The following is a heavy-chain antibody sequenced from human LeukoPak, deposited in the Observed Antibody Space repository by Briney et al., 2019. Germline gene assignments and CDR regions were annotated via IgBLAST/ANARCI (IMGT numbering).Heavy chain of an antibody. CDR2: IKQDGSEK. D-gene: IGHD2-2*02. V-gene: IGHV3-7*01. CDR3: ARVYLGHYFDY. Sequence: PGGSLRLSCVASGFTLSSYAMHWVRQAPGKGLEWVANIKQDGSEKYYVDSVKGRFTISRDNAKNSLYLQMNSLRAEDTAVYYCARVYLGHYFDYWGQGTLVTVSS. J-gene: IGHJ4*02. CDR1: GFTLSSYA.